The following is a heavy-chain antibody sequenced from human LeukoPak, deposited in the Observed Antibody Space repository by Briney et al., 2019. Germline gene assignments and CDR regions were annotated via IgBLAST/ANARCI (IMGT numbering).Heavy chain of an antibody. CDR3: ARARGDSSPASRYFDY. J-gene: IGHJ4*02. V-gene: IGHV3-23*01. D-gene: IGHD5-18*01. CDR2: ISGSGGST. Sequence: GGSLRLSCAASGFTFSSYAMSWVRQAPGKGLEWVSAISGSGGSTYYADSVKGRFTISRDNSKNTLYLQMNSLRAEDTAVYYCARARGDSSPASRYFDYWGQGALVTVSS. CDR1: GFTFSSYA.